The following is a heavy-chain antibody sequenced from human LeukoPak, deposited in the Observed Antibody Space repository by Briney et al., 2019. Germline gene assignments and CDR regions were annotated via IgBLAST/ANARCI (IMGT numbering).Heavy chain of an antibody. CDR1: GFTFSGSW. V-gene: IGHV3-74*01. CDR3: ARNLKD. CDR2: IKTDETIT. Sequence: PGGSLRLSCEASGFTFSGSWMHWVRQAPGKGLEWVSHIKTDETITTYADSVKGRFTVSRDNAKNAPYLEMNSLRAEDTAIYYCARNLKDWGQGTLVTVSS. J-gene: IGHJ4*02.